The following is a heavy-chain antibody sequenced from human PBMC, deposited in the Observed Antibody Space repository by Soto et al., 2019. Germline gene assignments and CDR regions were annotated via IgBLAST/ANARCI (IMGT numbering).Heavy chain of an antibody. J-gene: IGHJ6*03. Sequence: QVQLVQSGAEVKKPGASVKVSCKASGYTFIGYYIHCVRQSPGQGPEWVGWINPNAGGTNPAQQFQVRLTLTIDTSTSTDYMEMTALTSDDTAVYYCLRASPRMTLRPGYIYYMDVCGKGTPVTVSS. V-gene: IGHV1-2*02. CDR3: LRASPRMTLRPGYIYYMDV. CDR2: INPNAGGT. D-gene: IGHD3-9*01. CDR1: GYTFIGYY.